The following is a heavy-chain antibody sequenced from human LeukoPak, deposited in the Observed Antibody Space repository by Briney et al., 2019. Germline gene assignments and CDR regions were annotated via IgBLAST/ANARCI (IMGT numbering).Heavy chain of an antibody. V-gene: IGHV3-11*01. D-gene: IGHD4-11*01. J-gene: IGHJ6*03. Sequence: GGPLRLSCAASGFTFSDYYMSWIRQAPGKGLEWVSYISSSGSTIYYADSVKGRFTISRDNAKNSLYLQMNSLRAEDTAVYYCARVPYDYSNYRYYYYMDVWGKGTTVTVSS. CDR3: ARVPYDYSNYRYYYYMDV. CDR2: ISSSGSTI. CDR1: GFTFSDYY.